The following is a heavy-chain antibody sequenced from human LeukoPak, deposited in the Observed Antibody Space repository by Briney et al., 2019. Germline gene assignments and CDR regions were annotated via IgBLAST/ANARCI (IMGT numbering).Heavy chain of an antibody. D-gene: IGHD2-2*01. CDR2: ISYDGSNK. J-gene: IGHJ1*01. CDR1: GFTFSSYG. V-gene: IGHV3-30*03. CDR3: ARDQGSYEYCSSTSCYGYFQH. Sequence: GRSLRLSCAASGFTFSSYGMHWVRQAPGKGLEWVAVISYDGSNKYYADSVKGRFTISRNNSKNTLYLQMNSLRAEDTAVYYCARDQGSYEYCSSTSCYGYFQHWGQGTLVTVSS.